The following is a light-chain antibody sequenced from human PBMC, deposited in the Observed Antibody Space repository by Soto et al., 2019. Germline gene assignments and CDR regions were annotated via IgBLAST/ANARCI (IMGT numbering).Light chain of an antibody. CDR1: QSVTSDY. CDR2: GAS. V-gene: IGKV3-20*01. Sequence: EIVLTQSPGTLSLSPGERATLSCRASQSVTSDYLAWYQQKPGQAPRLLIRGASSRATGIPDRFSGSGSGTDFTLTISRLEPEDFAVYYCQQYGSLSWTFGQGTKVDIK. CDR3: QQYGSLSWT. J-gene: IGKJ1*01.